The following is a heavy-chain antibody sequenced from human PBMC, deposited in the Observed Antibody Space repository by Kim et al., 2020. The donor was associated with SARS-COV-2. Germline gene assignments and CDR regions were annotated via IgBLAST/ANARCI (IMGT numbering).Heavy chain of an antibody. V-gene: IGHV4-61*01. J-gene: IGHJ6*02. CDR2: IYYSGST. CDR3: ARGGDYGDIHYYYYGMDV. CDR1: GGSVSSGSYY. D-gene: IGHD4-17*01. Sequence: SETLSLTCTVSGGSVSSGSYYWSWIRQPPGKGLEWIGYIYYSGSTNYNPSLKSRVTISVDTSKNQFSLKLSSVTAADTAVYYCARGGDYGDIHYYYYGMDVWGQGTTVTVSS.